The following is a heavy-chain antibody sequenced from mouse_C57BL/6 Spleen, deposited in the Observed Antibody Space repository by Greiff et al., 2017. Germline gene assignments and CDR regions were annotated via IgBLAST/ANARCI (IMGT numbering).Heavy chain of an antibody. D-gene: IGHD1-1*01. J-gene: IGHJ3*01. Sequence: QVQLQQPGAELVRPGSSVKLSCKASGYTFTSYWMHWVKQRPIQGLEWIGNIDPSDSETHYNKKFKDKATLTVDKSSSTAYMQLSSLTSEDSAVYYGARTGPSYGSSSPFAYWGQGTLVTVSA. CDR1: GYTFTSYW. V-gene: IGHV1-52*01. CDR2: IDPSDSET. CDR3: ARTGPSYGSSSPFAY.